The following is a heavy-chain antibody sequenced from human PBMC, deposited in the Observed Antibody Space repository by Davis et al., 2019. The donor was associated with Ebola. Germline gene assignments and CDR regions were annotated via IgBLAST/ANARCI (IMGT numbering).Heavy chain of an antibody. V-gene: IGHV3-64D*08. CDR3: VKAVWFGESPEGL. CDR2: LSSNGVST. D-gene: IGHD3-10*01. J-gene: IGHJ4*02. CDR1: GFLFTDYA. Sequence: GESLKISCSASGFLFTDYAMHSVPQAPAKGLQHVSGLSSNGVSTKYADSVKGRFTISRDNSKNTLYLQMSSMRPEDTAVYYCVKAVWFGESPEGLWGQGSMVTVSS.